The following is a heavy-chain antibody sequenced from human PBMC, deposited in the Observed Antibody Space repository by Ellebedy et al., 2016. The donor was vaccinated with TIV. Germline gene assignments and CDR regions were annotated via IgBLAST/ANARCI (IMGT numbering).Heavy chain of an antibody. CDR2: IDNDGSDT. CDR1: GFPFSSYW. J-gene: IGHJ3*02. V-gene: IGHV3-74*01. D-gene: IGHD1-7*01. CDR3: ARDDWNYGRYSFDI. Sequence: GGSLRLXCAASGFPFSSYWIHWVRQAPGKGLVWVSRIDNDGSDTIYPDPVKGRFTISRGNSKNTLHLQMNSLRTEDTAVYYCARDDWNYGRYSFDIWGQGTMVTVSS.